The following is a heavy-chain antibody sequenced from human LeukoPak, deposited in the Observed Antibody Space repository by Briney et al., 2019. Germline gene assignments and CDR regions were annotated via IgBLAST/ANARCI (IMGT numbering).Heavy chain of an antibody. J-gene: IGHJ5*02. Sequence: SETLSLTCTVSGGSISSYYWSWIRQPPGKGLEWIGYIYYSGGTNYNPSLKSRVTISVDTSKNQFSLKLSSVTAADTAVYYCARHVDGVVVALSDGFDPWGRGTLVTVSS. CDR1: GGSISSYY. CDR2: IYYSGGT. D-gene: IGHD2-2*01. V-gene: IGHV4-59*01. CDR3: ARHVDGVVVALSDGFDP.